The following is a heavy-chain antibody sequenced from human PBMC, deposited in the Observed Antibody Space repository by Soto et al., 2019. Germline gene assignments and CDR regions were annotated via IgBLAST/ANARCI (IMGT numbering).Heavy chain of an antibody. D-gene: IGHD2-21*02. CDR1: GGSISSGGYY. J-gene: IGHJ5*02. CDR3: ARTALGWLDP. Sequence: PSETLSLTCTVSGGSISSGGYYWSWIRQHPGKGLEWIGYIYYSGSTYYNPSLKSRVTISVDTSKNQFSLKLSSVTAADTAVYYCARTALGWLDPWGQGTLVTVSS. V-gene: IGHV4-31*03. CDR2: IYYSGST.